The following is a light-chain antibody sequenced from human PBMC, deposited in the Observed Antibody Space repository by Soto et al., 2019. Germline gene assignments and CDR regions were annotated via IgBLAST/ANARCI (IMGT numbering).Light chain of an antibody. CDR3: GAWYRSLSAYV. CDR1: SSNIGNDY. V-gene: IGLV1-51*01. Sequence: QSVLTQPPSVSAATGQTVTISCSGSSSNIGNDYVSWYQQFPGTAPKLLVYDNNKRPSGIPDRFSASRSGTSATLGITGLQTWDEADYYCGAWYRSLSAYVFGTATKVTVL. J-gene: IGLJ1*01. CDR2: DNN.